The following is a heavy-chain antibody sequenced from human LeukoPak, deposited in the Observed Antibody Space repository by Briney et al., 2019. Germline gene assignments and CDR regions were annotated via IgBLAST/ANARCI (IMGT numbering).Heavy chain of an antibody. V-gene: IGHV3-23*01. CDR1: GFTFSSYA. CDR3: AKLGGQELHNYYVAV. Sequence: GGSLRLSCAASGFTFSSYAMSWVRQAPGKGLEWVSGIIDSGESTYYANFAKGRFTISRNNSNNTLYLQMNSLRAEDTAVYYCAKLGGQELHNYYVAVCGKGTTVAVSS. CDR2: IIDSGEST. J-gene: IGHJ6*03. D-gene: IGHD3-16*01.